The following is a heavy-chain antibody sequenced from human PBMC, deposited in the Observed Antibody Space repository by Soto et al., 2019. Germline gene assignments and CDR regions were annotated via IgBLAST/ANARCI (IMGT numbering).Heavy chain of an antibody. Sequence: QVPLVQSGPEVKKPGASVKVSCETSGYTFTTYDITWVRQAPGQGLEWMGWISTFNGDTKYEEKLQDRVTMTTDTFTATAYMELRSLGSDDTAVYYCARGYCADDICYYFDCWGQGTLVTVSS. CDR3: ARGYCADDICYYFDC. V-gene: IGHV1-18*01. J-gene: IGHJ4*02. CDR1: GYTFTTYD. D-gene: IGHD2-8*01. CDR2: ISTFNGDT.